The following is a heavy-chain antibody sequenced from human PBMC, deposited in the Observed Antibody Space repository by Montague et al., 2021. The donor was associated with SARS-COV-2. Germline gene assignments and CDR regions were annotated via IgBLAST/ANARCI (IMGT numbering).Heavy chain of an antibody. D-gene: IGHD6-13*01. CDR3: ASWSESDSWYQASLDY. J-gene: IGHJ4*02. CDR2: IFHSGTT. CDR1: GDSISSSYW. Sequence: SETLSLTCAVSGDSISSSYWWNWVRQSPGTGLEWIGEIFHSGTTNYSPSFNSRITISVDKSRNQFSLRLSSVTAADTAIYYCASWSESDSWYQASLDYWGQGTLITVSS. V-gene: IGHV4-4*02.